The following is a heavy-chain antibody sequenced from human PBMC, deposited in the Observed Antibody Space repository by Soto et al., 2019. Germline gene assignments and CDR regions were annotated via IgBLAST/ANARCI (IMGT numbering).Heavy chain of an antibody. CDR3: ARGGYYYDSSGHFRFAY. Sequence: SETLSLTCTVSGGSISSYYWSWIRQPPGKGLEWIGYIYYSGSTNYNPSLKSRVTISVDTSKNQFSLKLSSVTAADTAVYYCARGGYYYDSSGHFRFAYWGQGTLVTVSS. CDR2: IYYSGST. D-gene: IGHD3-22*01. V-gene: IGHV4-59*01. J-gene: IGHJ4*02. CDR1: GGSISSYY.